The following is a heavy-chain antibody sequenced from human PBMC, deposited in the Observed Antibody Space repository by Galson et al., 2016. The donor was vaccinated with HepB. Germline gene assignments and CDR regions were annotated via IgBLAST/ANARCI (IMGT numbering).Heavy chain of an antibody. CDR1: GYSFTNYW. V-gene: IGHV5-51*01. J-gene: IGHJ4*02. CDR3: AREIRFCSGASCSGGEDY. D-gene: IGHD2-15*01. Sequence: QSGAEVKKPGESLKISCKGSGYSFTNYWIGWVRQMPGKGLEWMGVIYPGDSDTRYSPSFQGQVTISADKSISTAYLQWSGLKASDTAMYYCAREIRFCSGASCSGGEDYWGQGTLVTVSS. CDR2: IYPGDSDT.